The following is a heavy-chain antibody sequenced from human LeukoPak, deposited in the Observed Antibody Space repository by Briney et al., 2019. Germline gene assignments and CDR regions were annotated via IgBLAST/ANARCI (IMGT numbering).Heavy chain of an antibody. CDR2: IYHSGST. D-gene: IGHD1-14*01. CDR3: ARNTGLGIDY. Sequence: SETLSLTCSVSGYSISSGFYWGWIRQPPGKGLEWIGTIYHSGSTFYDPSLKSRVTISVDTSKNQFSLKLSSVTAADTAVYYCARNTGLGIDYWGQGTLVTVSS. J-gene: IGHJ4*02. CDR1: GYSISSGFY. V-gene: IGHV4-38-2*02.